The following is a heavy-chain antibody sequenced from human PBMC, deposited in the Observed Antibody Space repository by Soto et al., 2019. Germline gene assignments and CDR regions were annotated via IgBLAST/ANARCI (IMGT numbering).Heavy chain of an antibody. J-gene: IGHJ6*02. CDR1: GFTVSKYS. Sequence: EVQLLESGGGLVRPGESLRPFCIASGFTVSKYSMIWVRQAPGKGLEWVSVITGSSGRAHYADSVKGRFTIARDNSKNTLYILMNSVRAADTAVYYRAKEGAEETTPSYYYNGMDVWGQGTTVTVSS. CDR2: ITGSSGRA. V-gene: IGHV3-23*01. D-gene: IGHD1-1*01. CDR3: AKEGAEETTPSYYYNGMDV.